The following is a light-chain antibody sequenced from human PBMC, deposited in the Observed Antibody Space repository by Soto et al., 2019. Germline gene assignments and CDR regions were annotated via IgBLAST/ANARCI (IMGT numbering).Light chain of an antibody. CDR2: TTN. CDR3: AAWDDSLNGHV. J-gene: IGLJ1*01. Sequence: QSVLTQPHSASGTPGQRVTISCSGSSSNIGTSSVHWFQQLPGTAPKILISTTNQRPSGVPERFSVSKSGPSASLAINELQSEDEADYYCAAWDDSLNGHVFGTGT. CDR1: SSNIGTSS. V-gene: IGLV1-44*01.